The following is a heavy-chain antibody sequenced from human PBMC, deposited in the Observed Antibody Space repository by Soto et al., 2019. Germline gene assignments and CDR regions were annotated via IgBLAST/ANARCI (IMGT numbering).Heavy chain of an antibody. J-gene: IGHJ6*02. CDR3: ARRGDGDYRWGGYYYGMDV. D-gene: IGHD4-17*01. CDR2: ISYDGSNK. Sequence: VQLVESGGGVVQPGRSLRLSCAASGFTFSSYAMHWVRQAPGKGLEWVAVISYDGSNKYYADSVKGRFTISRDNSKNTLYLQMNSLRAEDTAVYYCARRGDGDYRWGGYYYGMDVWGQGTTVTVSS. CDR1: GFTFSSYA. V-gene: IGHV3-30-3*01.